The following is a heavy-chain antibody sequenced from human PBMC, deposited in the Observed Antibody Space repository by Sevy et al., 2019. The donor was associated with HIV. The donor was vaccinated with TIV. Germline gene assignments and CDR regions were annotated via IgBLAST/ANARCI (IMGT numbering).Heavy chain of an antibody. V-gene: IGHV1-2*02. Sequence: ASVKVSCKASGYTFTGYYMHWVRQAPGQGLEWMGWINPNSGGTNYAQKFQGRVTMTRDTSISTAYMEVSRLRSDDTAVYYCAREDRYCTNGVCYTIPYYYYYGMDVWGQGTTVTVSS. CDR2: INPNSGGT. CDR3: AREDRYCTNGVCYTIPYYYYYGMDV. D-gene: IGHD2-8*01. CDR1: GYTFTGYY. J-gene: IGHJ6*02.